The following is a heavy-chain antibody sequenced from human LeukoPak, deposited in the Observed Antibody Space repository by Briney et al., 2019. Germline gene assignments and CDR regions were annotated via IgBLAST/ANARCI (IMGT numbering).Heavy chain of an antibody. V-gene: IGHV1-18*01. CDR2: ISTYNGDT. Sequence: ASVKVSCKASGYTFTSYGISWVRQAPGQGLEWMGWISTYNGDTNYAQKLQGRVTMTTDTSTNTAYMELRSLRADDTAVYYCAREDSSGYYYFDYWGQGTPVTVSS. D-gene: IGHD3-22*01. CDR3: AREDSSGYYYFDY. CDR1: GYTFTSYG. J-gene: IGHJ4*02.